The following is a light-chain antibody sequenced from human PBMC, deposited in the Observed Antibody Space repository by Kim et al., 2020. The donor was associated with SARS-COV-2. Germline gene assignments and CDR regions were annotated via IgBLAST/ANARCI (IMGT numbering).Light chain of an antibody. J-gene: IGKJ4*01. CDR3: QHYYKYPLT. CDR2: AKP. V-gene: IGKV1-16*01. CDR1: QDINKF. Sequence: APGGDRVTNSCRGSQDINKFLGWFQQKPGEARKSLIYAKPSVQRGVPSRFSGSESGPGFTLTISSLQPEDSATYYCQHYYKYPLTIGGGTKVDIK.